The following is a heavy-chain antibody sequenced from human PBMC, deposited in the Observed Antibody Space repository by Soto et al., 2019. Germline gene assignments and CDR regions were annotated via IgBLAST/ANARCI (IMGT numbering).Heavy chain of an antibody. J-gene: IGHJ4*02. V-gene: IGHV3-33*01. CDR2: IWSDGSNK. CDR1: GFTFSSYG. CDR3: ARDGMATPPY. D-gene: IGHD1-20*01. Sequence: QVHLVESGGGVVQPERSLTLSCAASGFTFSSYGMHWVRQAPGKGLEWVAVIWSDGSNKYYADSVEGRFTISRDNSKNTLYLQMNSLRVEDTAVYYCARDGMATPPYWGQGTLVTVAS.